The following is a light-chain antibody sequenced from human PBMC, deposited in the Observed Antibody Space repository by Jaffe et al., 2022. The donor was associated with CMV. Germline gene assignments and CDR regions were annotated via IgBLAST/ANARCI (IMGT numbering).Light chain of an antibody. CDR2: DVY. CDR3: CSYAGIYTWV. V-gene: IGLV2-11*01. CDR1: SGNVGEFDS. J-gene: IGLJ3*02. Sequence: QSALAQPRSVSGSPGQSVTISCSGSSGNVGEFDSVSWYQQRPGKAPTLIIYDVYKRPSGVPDRFSGSKSGNTASLTISGLRAEDEADYHCCSYAGIYTWVFGGGTMLTVL.